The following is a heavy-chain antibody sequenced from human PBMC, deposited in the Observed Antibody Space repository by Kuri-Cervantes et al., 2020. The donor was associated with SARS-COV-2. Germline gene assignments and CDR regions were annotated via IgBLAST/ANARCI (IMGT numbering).Heavy chain of an antibody. J-gene: IGHJ4*02. CDR3: ATGPFYHKRF. CDR1: GGSFSGDY. Sequence: GSLRLSCAVYGGSFSGDYWSWVRQPQGKGLEWIGEINRGGSTNYNPSLKRRVTISLDTSKNHFSLRLSSVTAADTAVYYCATGPFYHKRFWGQGTLVTVSS. V-gene: IGHV4-34*01. CDR2: INRGGST. D-gene: IGHD3-3*01.